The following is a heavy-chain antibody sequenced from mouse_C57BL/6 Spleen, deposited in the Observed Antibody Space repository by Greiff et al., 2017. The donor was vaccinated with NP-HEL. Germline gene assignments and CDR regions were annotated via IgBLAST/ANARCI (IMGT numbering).Heavy chain of an antibody. D-gene: IGHD2-2*01. Sequence: EVQGVESGAELVRPGASVKLSCTASGFNIKDDYMHWVKQRPEQGLEWIGWIDPENGDTEYASKFQGKATITADTSANTAYLQLSSLTSEDTAVYYCTNRWLRQGAWFAYWGQGTLVTVSA. CDR1: GFNIKDDY. J-gene: IGHJ3*01. V-gene: IGHV14-4*01. CDR2: IDPENGDT. CDR3: TNRWLRQGAWFAY.